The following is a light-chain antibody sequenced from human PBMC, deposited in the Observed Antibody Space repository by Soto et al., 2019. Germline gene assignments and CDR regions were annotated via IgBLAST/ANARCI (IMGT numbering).Light chain of an antibody. V-gene: IGKV1-5*01. CDR2: DAS. CDR1: QSISSW. J-gene: IGKJ1*01. CDR3: QHYNSYSEA. Sequence: DIQMTQSPSTLSASVGARVTITCRASQSISSWLAWYPQKPGKAPKLLIYDASSLESGVPSRFSGSGSGTEFTLTISSLQPDDFATYYCQHYNSYSEAFGQGTKVDIK.